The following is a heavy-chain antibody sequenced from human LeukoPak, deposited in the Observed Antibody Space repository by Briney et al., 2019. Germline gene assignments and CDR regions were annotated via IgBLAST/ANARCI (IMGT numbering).Heavy chain of an antibody. D-gene: IGHD3-3*01. J-gene: IGHJ4*02. CDR1: GDSVSNNSTT. CDR3: AKDPSVPIFGDITEY. V-gene: IGHV6-1*01. Sequence: SQTLSLTCDISGDSVSNNSTTWNWIRQSPSRGLEWLGRTWYRSKWYNEYAVSVKSRITINPDTSKNQVSLQVNSVTPEDTAVYYCAKDPSVPIFGDITEYWGQGTLVTVS. CDR2: TWYRSKWYN.